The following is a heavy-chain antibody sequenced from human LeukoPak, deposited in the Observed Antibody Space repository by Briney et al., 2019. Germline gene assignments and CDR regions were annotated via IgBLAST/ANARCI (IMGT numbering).Heavy chain of an antibody. D-gene: IGHD2-21*01. J-gene: IGHJ6*03. CDR2: IGSSGSAGGNI. Sequence: GGTLRLSCAASGFTFSSFWMNWVRQAPGKGLEWISYIGSSGSAGGNIYYAVSVKGRFTVSRDNAKDSLFLQMNSLQDADTAVYYCARAPTPYFTYYMDVWGKGTTVTVSS. CDR1: GFTFSSFW. V-gene: IGHV3-48*02. CDR3: ARAPTPYFTYYMDV.